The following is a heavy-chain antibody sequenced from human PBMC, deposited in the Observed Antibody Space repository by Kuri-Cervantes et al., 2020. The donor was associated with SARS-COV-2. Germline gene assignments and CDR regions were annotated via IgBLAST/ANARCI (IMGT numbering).Heavy chain of an antibody. V-gene: IGHV4-34*01. CDR1: GESFSDYY. J-gene: IGHJ4*02. CDR2: INHSGST. D-gene: IGHD6-13*01. Sequence: SQTLSLTCAVYGESFSDYYWSWIRQPPGKGLEWIGEINHSGSTNYNPSLKSRVTISVDTSKNQFSLKLSSVTAADTAVYYCARVGSWQGTFDYWGQGTLVTVSS. CDR3: ARVGSWQGTFDY.